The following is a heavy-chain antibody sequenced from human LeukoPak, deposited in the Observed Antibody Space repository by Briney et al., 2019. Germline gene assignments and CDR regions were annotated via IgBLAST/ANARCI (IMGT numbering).Heavy chain of an antibody. CDR2: IYYSGTT. Sequence: SETLSLTCTVSGGSISSYYWSWIRQPPGKGLEWIGYIYYSGTTNYNPSLKSRVTISVDTSKNQFSLKLSSGTAADTAVCYCARGVYIAAAQYGYWGQGTLVTVSS. CDR3: ARGVYIAAAQYGY. J-gene: IGHJ4*02. V-gene: IGHV4-59*01. D-gene: IGHD6-13*01. CDR1: GGSISSYY.